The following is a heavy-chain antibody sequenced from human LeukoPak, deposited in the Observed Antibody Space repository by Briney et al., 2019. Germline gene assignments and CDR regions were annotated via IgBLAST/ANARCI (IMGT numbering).Heavy chain of an antibody. CDR2: ISWNSGSI. D-gene: IGHD3-22*01. V-gene: IGHV3-9*01. CDR3: AKDIHLDYYDSSGYYDY. Sequence: PGGSLRLSCAASGFTFDDYAMHWVRQAPGKGLEGVSGISWNSGSIVYADSVKGRFTISRDNAKNSLYLQMNSLRAEDTALYYCAKDIHLDYYDSSGYYDYWGQGTLVTVSS. J-gene: IGHJ4*02. CDR1: GFTFDDYA.